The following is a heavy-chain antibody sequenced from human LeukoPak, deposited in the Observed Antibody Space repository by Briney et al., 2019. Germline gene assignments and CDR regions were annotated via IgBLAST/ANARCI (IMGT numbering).Heavy chain of an antibody. CDR1: GFTFSSYG. CDR3: AKTAVPAAAASYID. V-gene: IGHV3-30*02. CDR2: IRYDGSNK. Sequence: GGSLRLSCAASGFTFSSYGMHWVRQAPGKGLEWVAFIRYDGSNKYYADSVKGRFTISRDNSKNTLYLQMNSLRAEDTAVYYCAKTAVPAAAASYIDWGQGTLVTVSS. J-gene: IGHJ4*02. D-gene: IGHD2-2*01.